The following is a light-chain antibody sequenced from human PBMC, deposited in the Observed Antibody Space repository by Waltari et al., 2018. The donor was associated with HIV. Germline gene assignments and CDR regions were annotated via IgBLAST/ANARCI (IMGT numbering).Light chain of an antibody. CDR3: QSYDNNLSGLWV. Sequence: SVLTQPPSVSGAPGQWVTISCTGNNSNIGAGYDVHWYRQFPGSAPELVVYGDSIRPSGVPDRFSGSKSGVSASLDISGLQTEDEGDYYCQSYDNNLSGLWVFGGGTKLTVL. CDR2: GDS. CDR1: NSNIGAGYD. V-gene: IGLV1-40*01. J-gene: IGLJ3*02.